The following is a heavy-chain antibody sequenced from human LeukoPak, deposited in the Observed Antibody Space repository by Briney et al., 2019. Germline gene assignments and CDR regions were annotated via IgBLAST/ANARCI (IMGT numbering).Heavy chain of an antibody. CDR2: INHSGNT. CDR3: AIYDYGGNQWGSFDY. CDR1: GXSFRGYS. D-gene: IGHD4-23*01. J-gene: IGHJ4*02. Sequence: SETLSLTWVVSGXSFRGYSGSWIRQPPGKGLEWIGEINHSGNTNYNPSLKSRVTISIDTSINQFSLKLMSMTAADTALYYCAIYDYGGNQWGSFDYWGRGTLVTVSS. V-gene: IGHV4-34*01.